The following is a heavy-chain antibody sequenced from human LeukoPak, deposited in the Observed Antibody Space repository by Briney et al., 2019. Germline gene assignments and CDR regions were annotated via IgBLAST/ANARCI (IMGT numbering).Heavy chain of an antibody. CDR3: AREFTKGPSGFDI. V-gene: IGHV1-2*04. J-gene: IGHJ3*02. CDR2: INPNSGGT. Sequence: EASVKVSCKASGYTFTGYYLHWVRQAPGQGLEWMGWINPNSGGTKYAQKLQGWVTMATDTSINTAYVELSRVSSNDTAVYYCAREFTKGPSGFDIWGQGTMVIVSS. CDR1: GYTFTGYY. D-gene: IGHD2-2*01.